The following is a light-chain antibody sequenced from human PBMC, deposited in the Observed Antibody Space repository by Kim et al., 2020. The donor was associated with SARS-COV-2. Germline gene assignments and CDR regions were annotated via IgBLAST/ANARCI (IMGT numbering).Light chain of an antibody. CDR3: QQYSSYPWT. CDR1: QSISSW. CDR2: EAS. V-gene: IGKV1-5*03. J-gene: IGKJ1*01. Sequence: DIQMTQSPSTLSASVGDRVTITCRASQSISSWLAWFQQKPGKAPKLLMYEASTLESGVTSRFSGSGSGTEFTLTISSLQPDDFATYYCQQYSSYPWTFGPGTKVDIK.